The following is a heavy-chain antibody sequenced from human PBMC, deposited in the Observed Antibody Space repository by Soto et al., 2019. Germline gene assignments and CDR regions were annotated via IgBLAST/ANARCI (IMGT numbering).Heavy chain of an antibody. D-gene: IGHD3-3*01. V-gene: IGHV3-74*01. J-gene: IGHJ5*02. Sequence: GGSLRLSCAASGFTFSSYWMHWVRQAPGKGLVWVSRINSDGSSTSYADSVKGRFTISRDNAKNTLYLQMNSLRAEDTAVYYCARDAHYDFWSGYLNWFDPWGQGTLVTVSS. CDR2: INSDGSST. CDR3: ARDAHYDFWSGYLNWFDP. CDR1: GFTFSSYW.